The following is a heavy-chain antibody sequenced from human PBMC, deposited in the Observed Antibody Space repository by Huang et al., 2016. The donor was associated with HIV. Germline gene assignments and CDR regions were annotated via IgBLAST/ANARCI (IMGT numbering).Heavy chain of an antibody. D-gene: IGHD2-2*01. Sequence: QVQLQESGPGLVKTSEHLSLTCTVSGCSISTYYWLWIRQSAGKGLEWIGRVSTSGNTNYNPARRSRVTMSVDTSKNRVSQRLTSVTAADTAVYYCARENEFCGSTNCHHYYYGLAVWGQGTTVTVSS. V-gene: IGHV4-4*07. CDR2: VSTSGNT. CDR3: ARENEFCGSTNCHHYYYGLAV. CDR1: GCSISTYY. J-gene: IGHJ6*02.